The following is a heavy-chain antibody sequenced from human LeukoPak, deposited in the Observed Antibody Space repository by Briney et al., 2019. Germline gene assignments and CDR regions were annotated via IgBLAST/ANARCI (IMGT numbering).Heavy chain of an antibody. CDR3: ARAGGGYSGYGDLDY. D-gene: IGHD5-12*01. J-gene: IGHJ4*02. Sequence: ASVKVSCKASGYTFTSYYMHWVRQAPGQGLEWMGIINPSGGSTSYAQKFQGRVTMTRDTSTSTVYMELSSLRCEDTAVYYCARAGGGYSGYGDLDYWGQGTLVTVSS. CDR1: GYTFTSYY. CDR2: INPSGGST. V-gene: IGHV1-46*01.